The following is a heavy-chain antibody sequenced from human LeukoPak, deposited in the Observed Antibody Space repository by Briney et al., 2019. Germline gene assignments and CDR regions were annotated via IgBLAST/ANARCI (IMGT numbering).Heavy chain of an antibody. J-gene: IGHJ4*02. V-gene: IGHV1-69*13. CDR1: GGTFSTYA. CDR3: ARGRGSYYYGSGSYYPLKF. Sequence: AASVKVSCTASGGTFSTYAISWVRQAPGQGLEWMGGIIPIYRTPNFAQKFQGRVTITADESTTTAYMELSSLRFEDTAMYYCARGRGSYYYGSGSYYPLKFWGQGTLVTVSS. D-gene: IGHD3-10*01. CDR2: IIPIYRTP.